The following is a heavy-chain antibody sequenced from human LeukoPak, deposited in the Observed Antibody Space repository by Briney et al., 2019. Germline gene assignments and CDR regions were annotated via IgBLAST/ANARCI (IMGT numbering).Heavy chain of an antibody. D-gene: IGHD3-10*01. CDR2: ISFSGNT. J-gene: IGHJ4*02. CDR3: ARHSYYYNSGTHFFDY. CDR1: GGSISSSVFY. Sequence: SETLSLTCTVSGGSISSSVFYWGWVRQPPGKGLEWVGSISFSGNTYQNPSLKSRVTISVDTSKNQFSLKLTSVTAADTAVYYCARHSYYYNSGTHFFDYWGQGTLVTVSS. V-gene: IGHV4-39*01.